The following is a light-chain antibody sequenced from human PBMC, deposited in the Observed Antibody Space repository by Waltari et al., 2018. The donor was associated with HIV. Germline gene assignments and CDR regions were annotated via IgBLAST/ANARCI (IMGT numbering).Light chain of an antibody. CDR2: DVS. J-gene: IGLJ3*02. V-gene: IGLV2-14*01. Sequence: QSALTQPASVSGSPGQSITISCTGTSSDVGGYNYVSWYQQYPGKAPKPTIYDVSNRSSGVSNRFSGSKSANTASLTISGLRAEDEADYYCSSYTSSSTRVFGGGTKLTVL. CDR3: SSYTSSSTRV. CDR1: SSDVGGYNY.